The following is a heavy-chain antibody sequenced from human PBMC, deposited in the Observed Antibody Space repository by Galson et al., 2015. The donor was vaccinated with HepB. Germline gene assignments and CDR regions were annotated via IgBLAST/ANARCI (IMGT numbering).Heavy chain of an antibody. J-gene: IGHJ3*02. V-gene: IGHV1-69*04. D-gene: IGHD2-2*02. CDR3: ARVGTQRGVPSAIKGAFDM. Sequence: SVKVSCKASGGTFSNYAITWVRQAPGQGLEWMGRIIPLLGIANYAQKFQGRVTITADKSTGTAYMELSSLRSEDTAIYYCARVGTQRGVPSAIKGAFDMWGQGTMVTVSA. CDR2: IIPLLGIA. CDR1: GGTFSNYA.